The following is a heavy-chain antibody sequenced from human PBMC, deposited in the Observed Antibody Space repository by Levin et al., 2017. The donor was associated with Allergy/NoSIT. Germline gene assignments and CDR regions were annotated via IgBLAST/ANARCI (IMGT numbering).Heavy chain of an antibody. CDR1: GGSITDYY. D-gene: IGHD2-15*01. V-gene: IGHV4-59*01. J-gene: IGHJ3*02. CDR3: ARDMGILSAFDI. CDR2: IYYSGNT. Sequence: SQTLSLTCSVSGGSITDYYWSWIRQPPGKGLEWIGFIYYSGNTNYNPSLESRVSISLDTSKQVFSLKLYSLTAADTAVYYCARDMGILSAFDIWGQGTMVTVSS.